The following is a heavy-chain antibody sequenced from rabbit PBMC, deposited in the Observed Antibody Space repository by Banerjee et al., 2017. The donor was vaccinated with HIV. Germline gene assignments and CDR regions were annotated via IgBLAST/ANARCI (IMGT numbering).Heavy chain of an antibody. CDR2: IDGGSSGST. Sequence: QSLEESGGDLVKPGGTLTLTCKASGIDFSSRDYMCWVRQAPGKGLEWIACIDGGSSGSTHYASWAKGRFTISRSTNLNTVTLQLNSLTAADTTTYFCARASSYVFTQLDLWGPGTLVTVS. CDR3: ARASSYVFTQLDL. V-gene: IGHV1S40*01. CDR1: GIDFSSRDY. D-gene: IGHD6-1*01. J-gene: IGHJ3*01.